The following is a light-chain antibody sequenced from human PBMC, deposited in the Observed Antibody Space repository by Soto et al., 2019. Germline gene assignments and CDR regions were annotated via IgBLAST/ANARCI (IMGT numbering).Light chain of an antibody. CDR3: CSYTSSSPFV. V-gene: IGLV2-14*01. J-gene: IGLJ2*01. CDR2: DVS. Sequence: QSVLTQPASVSGSPGQSITICCTGTSSDVGGYNYVSWYQQHPGKDPKLMIYDVSNRPSGVSNRFSGSKSGNTASLTISGLQAEDESDYYCCSYTSSSPFVFGGGTKVTVL. CDR1: SSDVGGYNY.